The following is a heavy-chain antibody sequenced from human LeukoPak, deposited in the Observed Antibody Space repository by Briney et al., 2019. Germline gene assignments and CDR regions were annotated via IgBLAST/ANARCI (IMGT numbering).Heavy chain of an antibody. CDR2: MNPKSGGT. CDR1: GYTFTGYY. Sequence: GASVTVSCKASGYTFTGYYVHWVRQAPGQGLDWMGWMNPKSGGTNYAQKFEARVTMNRDTSISTAYMELSRLRFDDTAVYYCARSPDILTGEKFDYWGQGTLVTVSS. J-gene: IGHJ4*02. CDR3: ARSPDILTGEKFDY. D-gene: IGHD3-9*01. V-gene: IGHV1-2*02.